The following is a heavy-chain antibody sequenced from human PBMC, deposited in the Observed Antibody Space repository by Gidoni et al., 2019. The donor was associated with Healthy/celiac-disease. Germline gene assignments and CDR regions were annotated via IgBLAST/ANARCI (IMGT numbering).Heavy chain of an antibody. V-gene: IGHV3-11*06. CDR1: GFTFRDYY. D-gene: IGHD1-26*01. J-gene: IGHJ3*02. CDR2: ISSSSSYT. Sequence: QVQLVESGGGLVRPGGSRRRDCAASGFTFRDYYMNWIRQAPGKGLEWVSYISSSSSYTNYADSVKGRFTISRDNAKTSLYLQMNSLRAEDTAVYYCARGREAFDIWGHGTMVTVSS. CDR3: ARGREAFDI.